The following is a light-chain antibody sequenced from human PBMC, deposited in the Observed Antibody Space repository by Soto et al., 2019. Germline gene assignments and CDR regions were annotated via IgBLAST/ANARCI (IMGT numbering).Light chain of an antibody. CDR3: ETWDNNTNNGV. CDR2: LGGSGSY. V-gene: IGLV4-60*02. J-gene: IGLJ3*02. Sequence: QLVLTQSPSASASLGYWVKLTCTLSSGHSSYIIAWHQQQPGKAPRYLLNLGGSGSYNKGRGVPDRFSGSNSGASRYLTITNLQFEDEADYYCETWDNNTNNGVFGGGTKLTVL. CDR1: SGHSSYI.